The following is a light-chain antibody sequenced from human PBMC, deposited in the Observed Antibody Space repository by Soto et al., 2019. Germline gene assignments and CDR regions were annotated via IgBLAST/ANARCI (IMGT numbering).Light chain of an antibody. CDR3: QQLYTYPHT. V-gene: IGKV1-9*01. Sequence: IQVTQSPSFLSAYVGDRVTITCRTSQGVTNSFAWYQQKSGKAPRLLIYYISSLKSGVPSRFSGSGSGTEFTLTISSLQPEDFATYYCQQLYTYPHTFGLGTQLEI. J-gene: IGKJ2*01. CDR1: QGVTNS. CDR2: YIS.